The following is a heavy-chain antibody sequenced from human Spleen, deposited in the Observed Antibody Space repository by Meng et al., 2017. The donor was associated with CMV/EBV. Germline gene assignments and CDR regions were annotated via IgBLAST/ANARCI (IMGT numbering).Heavy chain of an antibody. D-gene: IGHD1-7*01. J-gene: IGHJ6*02. CDR3: AREITGTTEYSYYYGMDV. Sequence: GESLKISCAASGFTFSSYWMSWVRQAPGEGLEWVANIKQDGSEKYYVDSVKGRFTISRDNAKNSLYLQMNSLRAEDTAVYYCAREITGTTEYSYYYGMDVWGQGTTVTVSS. CDR1: GFTFSSYW. CDR2: IKQDGSEK. V-gene: IGHV3-7*01.